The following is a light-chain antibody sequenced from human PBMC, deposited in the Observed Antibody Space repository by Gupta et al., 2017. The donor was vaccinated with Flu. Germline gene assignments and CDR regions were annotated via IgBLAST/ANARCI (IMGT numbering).Light chain of an antibody. J-gene: IGKJ4*01. V-gene: IGKV1-5*03. Sequence: QMTQSPSTLSASIGDSDTITCRAEQSSSSWLAWYQQQPGKEPKILIYKASSLESGVPSRFIGSGSGTEVTLTISSLQPDDVAAYYCHQYNYDSLTFGRGTKVEIK. CDR3: HQYNYDSLT. CDR1: QSSSSW. CDR2: KAS.